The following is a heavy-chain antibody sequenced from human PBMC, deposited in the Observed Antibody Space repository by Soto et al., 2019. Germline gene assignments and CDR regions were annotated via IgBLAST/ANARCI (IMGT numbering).Heavy chain of an antibody. D-gene: IGHD3-3*01. V-gene: IGHV4-59*01. CDR2: IYYSGNT. CDR1: GGSMSPFY. J-gene: IGHJ6*02. CDR3: ARGVYDYWSGYYAGSGLDV. Sequence: QVQLLESGPGLLKPSETLSLTCSVSGGSMSPFYWSWIRQSPRKGLEWIGYIYYSGNTNYNPSLKSGVTISVYTSKDQFSLRLSSVTSADSAVYYCARGVYDYWSGYYAGSGLDVWGQGTTVIVSS.